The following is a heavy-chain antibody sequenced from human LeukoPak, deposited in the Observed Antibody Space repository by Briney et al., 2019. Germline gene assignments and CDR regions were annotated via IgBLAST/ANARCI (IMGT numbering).Heavy chain of an antibody. CDR3: ARGLGT. CDR2: IDHNGST. V-gene: IGHV4-34*01. CDR1: GGSFSGFY. J-gene: IGHJ5*02. D-gene: IGHD7-27*01. Sequence: PSETLSLTCAVYGGSFSGFYWSWIRQSPGRGLEWIGEIDHNGSTKYSPSLESRINISLDTSKNQLSLFLSSVTAADTALYYCARGLGTWGQGTLVTVSS.